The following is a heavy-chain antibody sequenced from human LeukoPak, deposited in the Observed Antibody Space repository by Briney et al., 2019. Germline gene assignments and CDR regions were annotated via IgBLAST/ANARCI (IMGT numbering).Heavy chain of an antibody. CDR3: ARKYCSSTSCLFDC. Sequence: PGGSLRLSCAASGFTFSSYEMNWVRQAPGKGLEWVSYISTSGSPIYYADSVKGRFTISRDNAKNSLYLQMNSLRAEDTAVYYCARKYCSSTSCLFDCWGQGTLVTVSS. D-gene: IGHD2-2*01. J-gene: IGHJ4*02. CDR2: ISTSGSPI. V-gene: IGHV3-48*03. CDR1: GFTFSSYE.